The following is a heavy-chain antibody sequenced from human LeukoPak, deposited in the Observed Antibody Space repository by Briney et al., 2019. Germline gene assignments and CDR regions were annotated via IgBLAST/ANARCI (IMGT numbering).Heavy chain of an antibody. CDR1: GGTFSSYA. D-gene: IGHD3-3*01. J-gene: IGHJ5*02. Sequence: GASVKVSCKASGGTFSSYAISWVRQAPGQGLEWMGGIIHIFGTANYAQKFQGRVTITADESTSTAYMELSSLRSEDTAVYYCARGGITIFGVVIKSCNWFDPWGQGTLVTVSS. CDR3: ARGGITIFGVVIKSCNWFDP. CDR2: IIHIFGTA. V-gene: IGHV1-69*13.